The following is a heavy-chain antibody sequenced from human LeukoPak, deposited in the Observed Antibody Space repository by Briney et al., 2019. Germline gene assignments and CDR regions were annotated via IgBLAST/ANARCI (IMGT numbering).Heavy chain of an antibody. CDR2: INAGNGNT. Sequence: ASVKVSCKASGYTLTSYAMHWVRQAPGQRLEWMGWINAGNGNTKYSQKFQGRVTITRDTSASTAYMELSSLRSEDTAVYYCARAQSSSHDFDYWGQGTLVTVSS. D-gene: IGHD2-15*01. CDR1: GYTLTSYA. CDR3: ARAQSSSHDFDY. J-gene: IGHJ4*02. V-gene: IGHV1-3*01.